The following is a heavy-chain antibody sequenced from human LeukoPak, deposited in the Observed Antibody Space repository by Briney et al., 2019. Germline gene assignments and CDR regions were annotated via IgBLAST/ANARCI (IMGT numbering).Heavy chain of an antibody. CDR2: IWFDGRHK. V-gene: IGHV3-33*06. D-gene: IGHD1-7*01. Sequence: GGSLRLSCAASGFTFSSYSMNWVRQAPGKGLEWVAAIWFDGRHKYHADSVKGRFTISRDNSKNTLYLQMNSLRAEDTAVYYCAKDVEGELLPSYMDVWGKGTTVTVSS. J-gene: IGHJ6*03. CDR1: GFTFSSYS. CDR3: AKDVEGELLPSYMDV.